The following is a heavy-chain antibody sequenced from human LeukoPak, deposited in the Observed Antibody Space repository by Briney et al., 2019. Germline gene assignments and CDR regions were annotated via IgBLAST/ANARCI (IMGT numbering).Heavy chain of an antibody. CDR3: ARDRRSGGITIFGVVTGGFDP. V-gene: IGHV3-7*01. CDR1: GFTFSSYW. CDR2: IKQDGSEK. J-gene: IGHJ5*02. D-gene: IGHD3-3*01. Sequence: GGSLRLSCAASGFTFSSYWMSWVRQAPGKGLEWVANIKQDGSEKYYVDSVKGRFTISRDNAKNSLYLQMNSLRAEDTAVYYCARDRRSGGITIFGVVTGGFDPWGQGTPVTVSS.